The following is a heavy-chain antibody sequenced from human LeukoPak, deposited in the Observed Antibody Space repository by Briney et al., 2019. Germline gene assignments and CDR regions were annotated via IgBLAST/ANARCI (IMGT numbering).Heavy chain of an antibody. J-gene: IGHJ4*02. CDR2: ISSSSSYI. D-gene: IGHD1-26*01. CDR3: ARNHQVGVTEGVY. CDR1: GFTFSSYS. V-gene: IGHV3-21*01. Sequence: GGSLRLSCAASGFTFSSYSMNWVRQAPGKGLEWVSSISSSSSYIYYADSVKGRFTISRDNANNSLYLQMNSLRAEDTAVYYCARNHQVGVTEGVYWGQGTLVTVSS.